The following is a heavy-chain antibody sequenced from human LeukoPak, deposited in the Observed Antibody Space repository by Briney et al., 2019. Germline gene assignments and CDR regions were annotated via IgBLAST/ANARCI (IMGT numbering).Heavy chain of an antibody. J-gene: IGHJ4*02. V-gene: IGHV1-18*01. CDR3: ARDHKLLWSYFDY. CDR1: GYTFTTYG. D-gene: IGHD2-2*01. Sequence: ASVKVSCKASGYTFTTYGISWVRQAPGQGLEWMGWISVYNSNTNYAQKLQGRVTMTTDTSTSTAYMELRSLRSDDTAVYYCARDHKLLWSYFDYWGQGTLVTVSS. CDR2: ISVYNSNT.